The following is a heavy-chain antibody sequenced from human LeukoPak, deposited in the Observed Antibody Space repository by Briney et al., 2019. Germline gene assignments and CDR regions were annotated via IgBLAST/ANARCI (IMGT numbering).Heavy chain of an antibody. CDR1: GGSFSGYY. Sequence: SETLSLTCAVYGGSFSGYYWSWIRQPPGKGLEWIGEINHSGSTNYSPSLKSRVTISVDASKNQISLKLTSVTAADTAVYYCARDGGGRLDYYFDYWGQGIPVTVSS. D-gene: IGHD2-2*03. CDR3: ARDGGGRLDYYFDY. V-gene: IGHV4-34*01. CDR2: INHSGST. J-gene: IGHJ4*02.